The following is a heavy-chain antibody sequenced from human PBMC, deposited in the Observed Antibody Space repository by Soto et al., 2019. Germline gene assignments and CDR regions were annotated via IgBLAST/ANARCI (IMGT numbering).Heavy chain of an antibody. CDR3: AREEREYWVY. D-gene: IGHD3-10*01. CDR1: GGTFSSYT. CDR2: IIPILGIA. J-gene: IGHJ4*02. V-gene: IGHV1-69*04. Sequence: ASVKVSCXASGGTFSSYTISWVRQAPGQGLEWMGRIIPILGIANYAQKFQGRVTITADKSTSTVYMELSSLRADDTAVYFCAREEREYWVYWGRGTQVTVSS.